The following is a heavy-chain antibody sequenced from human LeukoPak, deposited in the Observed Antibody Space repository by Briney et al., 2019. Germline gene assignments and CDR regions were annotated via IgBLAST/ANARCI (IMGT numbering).Heavy chain of an antibody. D-gene: IGHD3-22*01. CDR3: ARGQYYYDSSEYWGYYYYYGMDV. Sequence: ASVKVSCKSSGYSFTSHGIIWVRQAPGQGLEWMGWISAYNGNTNYAQKLQGRVTMTTDTSTSTAYMELRSLRSDDTAVYYCARGQYYYDSSEYWGYYYYYGMDVWCQGTTVTVSS. V-gene: IGHV1-18*01. J-gene: IGHJ6*02. CDR1: GYSFTSHG. CDR2: ISAYNGNT.